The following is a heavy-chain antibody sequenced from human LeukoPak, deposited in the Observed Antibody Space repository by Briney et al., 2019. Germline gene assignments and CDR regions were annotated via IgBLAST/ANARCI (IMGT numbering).Heavy chain of an antibody. CDR1: GFTFSSYG. Sequence: GGSLRLSCAASGFTFSSYGMHWVRQAPGKGLEWVAVISYDGSNKYYADSVKGRFTISRDNSKNTLYLQMNSLRAEDTAVYYCAKEGTGYDSSGYYPYYYYYYMDVWGKGTTVTVSS. CDR2: ISYDGSNK. D-gene: IGHD3-22*01. V-gene: IGHV3-30*18. CDR3: AKEGTGYDSSGYYPYYYYYYMDV. J-gene: IGHJ6*03.